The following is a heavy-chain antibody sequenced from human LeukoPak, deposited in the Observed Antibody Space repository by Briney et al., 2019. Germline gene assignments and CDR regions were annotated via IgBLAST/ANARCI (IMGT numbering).Heavy chain of an antibody. Sequence: GGSLRLSCAASGFTFRSYAMSWVRQAPGKGLEYVSVISGSGGNTYYADSVKGRFTISRDNSKNALYLQINSLRAEDTALYYCAKGSTWSKYYFDSWGQGTLVTVSS. V-gene: IGHV3-23*01. J-gene: IGHJ4*02. CDR3: AKGSTWSKYYFDS. D-gene: IGHD6-13*01. CDR2: ISGSGGNT. CDR1: GFTFRSYA.